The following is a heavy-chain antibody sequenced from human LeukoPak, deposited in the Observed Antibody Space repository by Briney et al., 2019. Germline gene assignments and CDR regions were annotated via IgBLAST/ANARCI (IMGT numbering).Heavy chain of an antibody. D-gene: IGHD2-2*01. CDR1: GYTFTSYG. Sequence: ASVKVSCKASGYTFTSYGISWVRQAPGQGLEWMGWISAYNGNTNYAQKLQGRVTMTTDTSTSTAYMELRSLRSDDTAVYYCAKLFPYYFVVVPAAPRGPGAFDIWGQGTMVTVSS. V-gene: IGHV1-18*01. CDR2: ISAYNGNT. J-gene: IGHJ3*02. CDR3: AKLFPYYFVVVPAAPRGPGAFDI.